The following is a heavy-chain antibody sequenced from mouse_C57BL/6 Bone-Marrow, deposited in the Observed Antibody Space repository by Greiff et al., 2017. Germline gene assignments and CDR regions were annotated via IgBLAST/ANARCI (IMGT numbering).Heavy chain of an antibody. Sequence: VQLKQSGPELVKPGDSVKISCKASGYSFTGYFMNWVMQSHGKSLEWIGRINPYNGDTFYNQKFKGKATLTVDKSSSTAHMELRSLTSEDSAVYYCARHGSSYPDVWGTGTTVTVSS. CDR2: INPYNGDT. J-gene: IGHJ1*03. D-gene: IGHD1-1*01. V-gene: IGHV1-20*01. CDR1: GYSFTGYF. CDR3: ARHGSSYPDV.